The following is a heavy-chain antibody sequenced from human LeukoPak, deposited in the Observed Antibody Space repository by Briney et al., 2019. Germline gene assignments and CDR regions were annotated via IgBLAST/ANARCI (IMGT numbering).Heavy chain of an antibody. CDR2: IYTSGST. Sequence: SETLSLTCTVSGDSISSGDYYWSWIRQPAGKGLEWIGRIYTSGSTTYNPSLKSRVTISGDTSENQFSLRLSSVTAADTAVYYCARASYSYDISGWVPFDYWGQGTLVTVSS. CDR1: GDSISSGDYY. CDR3: ARASYSYDISGWVPFDY. J-gene: IGHJ4*02. D-gene: IGHD3-22*01. V-gene: IGHV4-61*02.